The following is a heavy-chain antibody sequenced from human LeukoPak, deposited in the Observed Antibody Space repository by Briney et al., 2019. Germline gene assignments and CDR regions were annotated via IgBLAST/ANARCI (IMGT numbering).Heavy chain of an antibody. Sequence: SETLSLTCSVSGDSTTSYYWSWIRQSPGKGLEWPGLIYKSGDVNYHPSFRSRLFMSVDRSKTQVSLRLRSVTAADTAVYYCASGKYFYDDAGSVNRASRTALDLWARGTMVIVSS. CDR1: GDSTTSYY. CDR3: ASGKYFYDDAGSVNRASRTALDL. CDR2: IYKSGDV. V-gene: IGHV4-59*01. J-gene: IGHJ3*01. D-gene: IGHD3-16*01.